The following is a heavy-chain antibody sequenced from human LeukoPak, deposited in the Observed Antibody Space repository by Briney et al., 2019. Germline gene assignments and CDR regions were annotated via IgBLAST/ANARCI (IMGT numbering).Heavy chain of an antibody. D-gene: IGHD1-1*01. CDR1: GGSISSCY. CDR2: IYYSGGT. V-gene: IGHV4-59*01. Sequence: SETLSLTCTVSGGSISSCYWSWIRQPPGKGLEWIGYIYYSGGTYYNPSLKSRVTISIDTSKNQFSLRLSSVTAADTAVYYCARVRSWNDFDYWGQGTLVTVSS. J-gene: IGHJ4*02. CDR3: ARVRSWNDFDY.